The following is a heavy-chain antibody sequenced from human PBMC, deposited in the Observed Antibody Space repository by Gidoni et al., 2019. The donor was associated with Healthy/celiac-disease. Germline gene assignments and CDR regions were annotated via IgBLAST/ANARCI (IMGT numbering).Heavy chain of an antibody. Sequence: QVQLVASGGGVVQPGRSLRLSCAASGFTFSSSGMHWVRQAPGKGLEWVAVIWYDGSNKYYADAVKGRFTISRDNSKNTLYLQMNSLRAEDTAVYYCARDRARTPLIAAAVYYFDYWGQGTLVTVSS. CDR2: IWYDGSNK. CDR3: ARDRARTPLIAAAVYYFDY. J-gene: IGHJ4*02. V-gene: IGHV3-33*01. CDR1: GFTFSSSG. D-gene: IGHD6-13*01.